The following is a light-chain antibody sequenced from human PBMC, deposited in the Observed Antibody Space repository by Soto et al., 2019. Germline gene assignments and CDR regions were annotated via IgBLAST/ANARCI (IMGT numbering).Light chain of an antibody. CDR1: SSNIGAGYH. Sequence: QSVLTQPPSVSGAPGQRVTISCTGSSSNIGAGYHEHWYQQLPGTAPKLLIYGNNNRPSGVPDRFSGSKSGTSASLAITGLQAEDEADYFCQSYDSSLSGSVFGGGTKLTVL. J-gene: IGLJ3*02. CDR3: QSYDSSLSGSV. V-gene: IGLV1-40*01. CDR2: GNN.